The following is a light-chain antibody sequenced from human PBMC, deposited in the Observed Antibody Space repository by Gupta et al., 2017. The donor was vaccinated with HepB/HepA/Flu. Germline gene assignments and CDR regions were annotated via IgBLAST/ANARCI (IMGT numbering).Light chain of an antibody. Sequence: SVLTPPHSASGTPGQRVTMSCSGSSSNIGSYYVFWYQQFPGTAPKLLIYRNNQRPSGVPDRFSGSKSGTSSSLVISGLRSEDEADYYCAAWDNRLSGAVFGGGTKLTVL. V-gene: IGLV1-47*01. CDR2: RNN. J-gene: IGLJ7*01. CDR3: AAWDNRLSGAV. CDR1: SSNIGSYY.